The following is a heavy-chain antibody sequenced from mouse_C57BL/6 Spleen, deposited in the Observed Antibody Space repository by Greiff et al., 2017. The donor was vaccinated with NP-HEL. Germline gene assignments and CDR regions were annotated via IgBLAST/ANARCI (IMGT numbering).Heavy chain of an antibody. CDR2: ISSGSSTI. D-gene: IGHD1-1*01. CDR3: ARNYVGGFDY. CDR1: GFTFSDYG. V-gene: IGHV5-17*01. J-gene: IGHJ2*01. Sequence: EVKLVESGGGLVKPGGSLKLSCAASGFTFSDYGMHWVRQAPEKGLEWVAYISSGSSTIYYADTVKGRFTISRDNAKNTLFLQMTSLRSEDTAMYYCARNYVGGFDYWGQGTTLTVSS.